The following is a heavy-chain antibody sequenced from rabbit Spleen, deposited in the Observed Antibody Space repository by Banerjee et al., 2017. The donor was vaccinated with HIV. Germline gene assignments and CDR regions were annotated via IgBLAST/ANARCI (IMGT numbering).Heavy chain of an antibody. CDR3: ARDSGSSFSSYGMDL. D-gene: IGHD8-1*01. Sequence: QEQLVESGGGLVQPGTSLTLTCTASGFSLTSSYDMCWVRQAPGKGLEWVGCIYTGNDKTYYASWAKGRFTISKPSSTTVTLRMTSLTAADTATYFCARDSGSSFSSYGMDLWGQGTLVTVS. J-gene: IGHJ6*01. V-gene: IGHV1S45*01. CDR1: GFSLTSSYD. CDR2: IYTGNDKT.